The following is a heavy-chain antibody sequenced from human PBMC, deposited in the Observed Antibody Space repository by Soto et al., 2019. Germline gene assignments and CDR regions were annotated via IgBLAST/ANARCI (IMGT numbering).Heavy chain of an antibody. D-gene: IGHD2-8*01. CDR1: GFTFGSYS. Sequence: GGSLRLSCAASGFTFGSYSMNWVRQAPGKGLGWVSYISSSSSTIYYTDSVKGRFTISRDNAKNSLYLQMNSLRDEDTAVYYCAILIVLMVYAIPSYYYGMDVWGQGTTVTVSS. CDR3: AILIVLMVYAIPSYYYGMDV. CDR2: ISSSSSTI. J-gene: IGHJ6*02. V-gene: IGHV3-48*02.